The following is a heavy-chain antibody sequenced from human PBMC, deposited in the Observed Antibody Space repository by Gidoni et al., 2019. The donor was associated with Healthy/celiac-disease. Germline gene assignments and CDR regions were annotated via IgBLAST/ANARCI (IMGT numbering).Heavy chain of an antibody. CDR2: ISYDGSNK. D-gene: IGHD2-15*01. CDR1: GFTFSIYG. J-gene: IGHJ3*02. CDR3: AKDPGASVVVVAATMIFPAFDI. Sequence: QVQLVESGGGVVQPGRSLRLSCAASGFTFSIYGIHWVRQAPGKGLEWVAVISYDGSNKYYADSVKGRFTISRDNSKNTLYLQMNSLRAEDTAVYYCAKDPGASVVVVAATMIFPAFDIWGQGTMVTVSS. V-gene: IGHV3-30*18.